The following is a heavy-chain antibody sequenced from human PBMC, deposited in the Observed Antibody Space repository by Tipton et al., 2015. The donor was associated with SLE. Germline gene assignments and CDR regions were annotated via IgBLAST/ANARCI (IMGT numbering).Heavy chain of an antibody. D-gene: IGHD3-10*01. V-gene: IGHV3-53*04. CDR3: ARDLRGNWFDP. Sequence: GSLRLSCAASGMAVSDNYMTWVRQAPGKGLEWVSVIYNDGDTYYAESVKGRFTISRHNSENTVFLQMNSLRNEDTALYYCARDLRGNWFDPWGQGTLVTVSS. CDR1: GMAVSDNY. J-gene: IGHJ5*02. CDR2: IYNDGDT.